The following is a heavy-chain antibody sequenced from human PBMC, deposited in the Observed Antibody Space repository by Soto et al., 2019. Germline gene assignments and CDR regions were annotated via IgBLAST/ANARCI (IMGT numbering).Heavy chain of an antibody. CDR1: GGSISSGGYS. D-gene: IGHD6-13*01. J-gene: IGHJ4*02. CDR3: ARDRSSSSWGGYYFDY. V-gene: IGHV4-30-2*01. Sequence: TSETLSLTCAVSGGSISSGGYSWSWIRQPPGKGLEWIGYIYHSGSTYYNPSLKSRVTISVDRSKNQFSLKLSSVTAADTAVYYCARDRSSSSWGGYYFDYWGQGTLVTVSS. CDR2: IYHSGST.